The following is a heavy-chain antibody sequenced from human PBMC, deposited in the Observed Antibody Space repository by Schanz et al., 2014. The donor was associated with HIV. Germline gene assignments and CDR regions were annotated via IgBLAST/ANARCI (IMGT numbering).Heavy chain of an antibody. V-gene: IGHV3-33*08. CDR1: GFTFSTFG. J-gene: IGHJ4*02. CDR2: IWYDGSNK. CDR3: ARGGGNSEEFDF. Sequence: QLVQSGGGPVQPGGSLRLSCTASGFTFSTFGMHWVRQAPGKGLECVAVIWYDGSNKYYADSVKGRFTISRDSSKNTVSLQMTSLRVDDTAVYYCARGGGNSEEFDFWGQGTLVTVSS. D-gene: IGHD2-21*02.